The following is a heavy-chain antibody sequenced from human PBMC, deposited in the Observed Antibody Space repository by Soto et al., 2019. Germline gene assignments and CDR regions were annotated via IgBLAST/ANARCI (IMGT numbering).Heavy chain of an antibody. J-gene: IGHJ6*02. CDR1: GYTFTSYY. V-gene: IGHV1-46*01. Sequence: ASVKVSCKASGYTFTSYYMHWVRQAPGQGLEWMGIINPSGGSTSYAQKFQGRVTMTRDTSTSTVYMELSSLRSEDTAVYYCASGRTRSSITMIVVVDYGMDVWGQGTTVTVS. CDR3: ASGRTRSSITMIVVVDYGMDV. D-gene: IGHD3-22*01. CDR2: INPSGGST.